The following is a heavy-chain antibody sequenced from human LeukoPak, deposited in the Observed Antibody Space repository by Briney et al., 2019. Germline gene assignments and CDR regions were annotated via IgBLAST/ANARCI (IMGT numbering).Heavy chain of an antibody. J-gene: IGHJ6*03. CDR2: IIPIFGTA. D-gene: IGHD3-10*01. Sequence: SVKVSCKASGGTFSSYAISWVRQAPGQGLEWMGGIIPIFGTANYAQKFQGRVTITTDESTSTAYMELSSLRSEDTAVYYCALWFGELEDYYMDVWGKGTTVTVSS. V-gene: IGHV1-69*05. CDR3: ALWFGELEDYYMDV. CDR1: GGTFSSYA.